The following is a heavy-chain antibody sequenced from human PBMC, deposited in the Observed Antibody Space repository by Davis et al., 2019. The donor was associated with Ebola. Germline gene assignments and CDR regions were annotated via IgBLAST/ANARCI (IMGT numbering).Heavy chain of an antibody. V-gene: IGHV3-23*01. J-gene: IGHJ4*02. D-gene: IGHD3-22*01. CDR3: MKDSADFYDRSGYFRIEDY. Sequence: PGGSLRLSCTASGFTFTTFAMSWVRQAPGKGLEWVSAVSGSGENTYYADFVKGRFTTSRDNSKNTVYLQMSSLKDEDTAVYFCMKDSADFYDRSGYFRIEDYWGQGTLVTVSS. CDR2: VSGSGENT. CDR1: GFTFTTFA.